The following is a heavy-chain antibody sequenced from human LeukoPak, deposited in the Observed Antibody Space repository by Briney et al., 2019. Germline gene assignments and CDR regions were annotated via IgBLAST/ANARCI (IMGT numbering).Heavy chain of an antibody. D-gene: IGHD5-18*01. CDR2: MFDSRNT. Sequence: SQTLSLTCTVSGGFIRNSNYVWGWIRQPPGKGLEWIGSMFDSRNTYYSPCLKSRFTISIDRSKNQFYLNLNSLTAADTAVYYCARPSRGYSYGLDYWGQGTLVTVSS. CDR3: ARPSRGYSYGLDY. V-gene: IGHV4-39*01. CDR1: GGFIRNSNYV. J-gene: IGHJ4*02.